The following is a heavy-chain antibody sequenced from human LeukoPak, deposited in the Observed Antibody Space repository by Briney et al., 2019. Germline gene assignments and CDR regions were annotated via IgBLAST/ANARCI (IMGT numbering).Heavy chain of an antibody. CDR1: GFTFSNAW. CDR2: IKSKTDGGTT. Sequence: PGGSLRLSCAASGFTFSNAWMSWVRQALGKGLEWVGRIKSKTDGGTTDYAAPVKGRFTISRDDSKNTLYLQMNSLKTEDTAVYYCTTGGQWLVLGYFDYWGQGTLVTVSS. CDR3: TTGGQWLVLGYFDY. V-gene: IGHV3-15*01. D-gene: IGHD6-19*01. J-gene: IGHJ4*02.